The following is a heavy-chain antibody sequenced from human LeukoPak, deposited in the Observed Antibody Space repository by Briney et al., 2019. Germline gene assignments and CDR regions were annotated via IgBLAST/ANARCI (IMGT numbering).Heavy chain of an antibody. J-gene: IGHJ6*02. CDR2: ISGSSKII. CDR3: ARDYSSSGTFFGYYYGMDV. CDR1: GFTFGDYA. Sequence: GGSLRLSCTASGFTFGDYAMNWVRQAPGKGLEWISYISGSSKIIHWAESLKGRFTISRDNAKNSLYLQMNSLRDEDTAVYYCARDYSSSGTFFGYYYGMDVWGQGTTVTVSS. D-gene: IGHD2-2*01. V-gene: IGHV3-48*02.